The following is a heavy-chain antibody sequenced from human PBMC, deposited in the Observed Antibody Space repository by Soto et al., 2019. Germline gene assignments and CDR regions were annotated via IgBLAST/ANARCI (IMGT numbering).Heavy chain of an antibody. CDR1: GYTFTNYG. V-gene: IGHV1-18*01. CDR3: ARDLLGTEPESAFDF. Sequence: ASVKVSCKASGYTFTNYGINWVRQAPGQGPEWMGWISAYNGNTNYAQKLQGRVTMTTDTSTSTAYMELRSLRSDGTAMYYCARDLLGTEPESAFDFWGQGTMVTVSS. J-gene: IGHJ3*01. CDR2: ISAYNGNT. D-gene: IGHD3-16*01.